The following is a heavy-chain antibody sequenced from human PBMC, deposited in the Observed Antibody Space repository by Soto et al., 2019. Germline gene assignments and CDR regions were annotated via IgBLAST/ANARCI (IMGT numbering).Heavy chain of an antibody. Sequence: QVPLEQSGAEVKKPGASVKVSCKASGYTFSSYGLSWVRQAPGQGLEWMGWISTYNGNTKYAQKFQGRVTMTTDTSTSTAYMEVRSLRSDDTAMYYCARGVVVVPATMFRYFDLCGRGTLVTVSS. CDR3: ARGVVVVPATMFRYFDL. J-gene: IGHJ2*01. D-gene: IGHD2-2*01. CDR1: GYTFSSYG. CDR2: ISTYNGNT. V-gene: IGHV1-18*01.